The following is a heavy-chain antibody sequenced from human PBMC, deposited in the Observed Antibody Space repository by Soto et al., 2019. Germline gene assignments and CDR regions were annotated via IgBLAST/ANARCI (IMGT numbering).Heavy chain of an antibody. J-gene: IGHJ3*01. CDR3: AKDKGYGDPVDAFDF. Sequence: EVQLVESGGGLVQPGRSLRLSCAASGFNFGDYAMHWVRQAPGKGLEWVSGISWISDRIGYGDSVKGRFTISRDNAKKSLYLQMNSLRAEDTALYYCAKDKGYGDPVDAFDFWGQGTMVTVSS. CDR1: GFNFGDYA. V-gene: IGHV3-9*01. D-gene: IGHD4-17*01. CDR2: ISWISDRI.